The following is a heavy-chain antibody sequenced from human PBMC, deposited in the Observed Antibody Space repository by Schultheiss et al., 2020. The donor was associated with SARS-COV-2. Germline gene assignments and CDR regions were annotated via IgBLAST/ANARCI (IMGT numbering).Heavy chain of an antibody. V-gene: IGHV3-48*02. CDR1: GFTFSSYS. D-gene: IGHD4-11*01. CDR3: ARGKTVTTHLYHYMDV. Sequence: GGSLRLSCAASGFTFSSYSMNWVRQAPGKGLEWVSYISSSSSTIYYADSVKGRFTISRDNAKNSLYLQMNSLREEDTAVYYCARGKTVTTHLYHYMDVWGKGTTVTVSS. J-gene: IGHJ6*03. CDR2: ISSSSSTI.